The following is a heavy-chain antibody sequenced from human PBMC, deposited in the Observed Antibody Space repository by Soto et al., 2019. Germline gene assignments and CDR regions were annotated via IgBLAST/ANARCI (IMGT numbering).Heavy chain of an antibody. CDR1: GFTFSSYG. CDR3: ARPEADYRGYDYSFDH. V-gene: IGHV3-33*01. J-gene: IGHJ4*02. CDR2: IWYDGSNK. Sequence: GGSLRLSCAASGFTFSSYGMHWVCQAPGKGLEWVAVIWYDGSNKYYADSVKGRFTISRDNSKNSLYLQMNSLRAEDTALYYCARPEADYRGYDYSFDHWGQGTLVTVSS. D-gene: IGHD5-12*01.